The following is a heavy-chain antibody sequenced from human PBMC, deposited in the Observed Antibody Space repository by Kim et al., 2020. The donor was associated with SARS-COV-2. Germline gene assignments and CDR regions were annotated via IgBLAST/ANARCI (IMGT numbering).Heavy chain of an antibody. CDR3: ARVTTGTFDY. Sequence: YSASGKGLFTISRDNSKNTLFLEISSLSSADTALYYCARVTTGTFDYWGQGTLVTVSS. D-gene: IGHD1-1*01. V-gene: IGHV3-30*03. J-gene: IGHJ4*02.